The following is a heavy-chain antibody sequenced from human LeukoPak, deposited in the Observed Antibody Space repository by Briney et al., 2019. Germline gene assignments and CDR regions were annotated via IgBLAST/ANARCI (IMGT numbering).Heavy chain of an antibody. CDR2: IYYSGST. D-gene: IGHD2-15*01. V-gene: IGHV4-39*01. Sequence: SETLSLTCTVSGGSISSSSYYWGWIRQPPGKGLEWIGSIYYSGSTYYNPSLKSRVTISVDTSKNQFSLKLSSVTAADTAVYYCARRVYRGRYCSGGSCYSEPGRPNWFDPWGQGTLVTVPS. CDR1: GGSISSSSYY. CDR3: ARRVYRGRYCSGGSCYSEPGRPNWFDP. J-gene: IGHJ5*02.